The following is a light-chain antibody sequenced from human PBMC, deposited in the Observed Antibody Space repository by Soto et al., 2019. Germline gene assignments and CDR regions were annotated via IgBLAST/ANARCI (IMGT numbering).Light chain of an antibody. CDR1: QSVSSGY. CDR2: GAS. Sequence: EIVLTQSPGTLSLSPGERATLSCRASQSVSSGYLAWYQQKPGQAPRLLIYGASTRATGIPDRFGGSGSGTDFTLTISSLQPEDFATYYCQLSDSSLTFGQGTRLEIK. J-gene: IGKJ5*01. CDR3: QLSDSSLT. V-gene: IGKV3-20*01.